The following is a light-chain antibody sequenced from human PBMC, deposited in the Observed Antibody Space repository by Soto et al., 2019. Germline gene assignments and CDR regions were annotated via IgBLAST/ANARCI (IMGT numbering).Light chain of an antibody. Sequence: QLVLTQSPSASASLGASVKLTCTLSSGHSSYAIAWHQQQPEKGPRYLMKLNSDGSHSKGDGIPDRFSGSSSGAERYLTISSLQSEDEADYYCQTLGTGTVVFVGGTKLTV. J-gene: IGLJ2*01. V-gene: IGLV4-69*01. CDR3: QTLGTGTVV. CDR2: LNSDGSH. CDR1: SGHSSYA.